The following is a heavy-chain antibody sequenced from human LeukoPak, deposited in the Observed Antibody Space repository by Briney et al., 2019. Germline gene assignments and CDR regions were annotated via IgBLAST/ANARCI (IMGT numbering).Heavy chain of an antibody. CDR1: GGSISSHY. CDR2: IYYSGST. J-gene: IGHJ4*02. D-gene: IGHD3-22*01. Sequence: PSETLSLTCTVSGGSISSHYWSWIRQPPGKGLEWIGYIYYSGSTNYNPSLKSRVTISVDTSKNQFFLKLSSVAAADTAVYYCARVLFDYDSSGYYYDYFDYWGQGTLVTVSS. V-gene: IGHV4-59*11. CDR3: ARVLFDYDSSGYYYDYFDY.